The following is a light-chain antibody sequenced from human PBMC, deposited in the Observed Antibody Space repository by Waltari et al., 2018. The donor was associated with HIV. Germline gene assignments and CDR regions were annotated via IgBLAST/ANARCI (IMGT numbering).Light chain of an antibody. J-gene: IGLJ2*01. CDR3: CSYAIGGTFV. V-gene: IGLV2-23*02. Sequence: QSALTQPASVPGSPGQSITMSCTGTSSDAGSYNLVSWYQQHPGKAPKLIIYEVNKRPPGITNRFSGFKSGNTASLTITGLQAEDEADYHCCSYAIGGTFVFGGGTKVTVL. CDR1: SSDAGSYNL. CDR2: EVN.